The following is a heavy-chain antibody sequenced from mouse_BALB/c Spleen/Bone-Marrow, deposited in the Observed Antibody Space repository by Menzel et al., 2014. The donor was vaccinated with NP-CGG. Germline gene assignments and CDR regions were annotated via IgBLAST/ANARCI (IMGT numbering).Heavy chain of an antibody. CDR1: GDSITSGY. CDR2: ISYSGST. D-gene: IGHD2-1*01. CDR3: ARSRDYYGNSLDY. Sequence: VQLQQSGPSLVTPSQTLSLTCSVTGDSITSGYWNWIRKFPGNKLEYMGYISYSGSTYYNPSLKSRISITRDTSKNQYYLQLNSVTTEDTDTYYCARSRDYYGNSLDYWGQGTTLTVSS. J-gene: IGHJ2*01. V-gene: IGHV3-8*02.